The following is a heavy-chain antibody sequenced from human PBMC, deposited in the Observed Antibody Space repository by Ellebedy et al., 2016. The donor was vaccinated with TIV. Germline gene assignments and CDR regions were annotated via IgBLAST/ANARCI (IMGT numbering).Heavy chain of an antibody. V-gene: IGHV3-23*01. Sequence: GGSLRLSXAASGFTFSSYAMSWVRQAPGKGLEWVSAISGSGGSTYYADSVKGRFTISRDNSKNTLYLQMNSLRAEDTAVYYCAKIRSRYYYYGMDVWGQGTTVTVSS. CDR3: AKIRSRYYYYGMDV. J-gene: IGHJ6*02. D-gene: IGHD4-17*01. CDR1: GFTFSSYA. CDR2: ISGSGGST.